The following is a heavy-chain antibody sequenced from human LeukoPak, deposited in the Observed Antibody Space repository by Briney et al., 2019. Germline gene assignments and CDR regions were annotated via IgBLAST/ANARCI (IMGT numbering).Heavy chain of an antibody. V-gene: IGHV4-59*01. CDR3: ARGPEHGETGSYYFDY. Sequence: SETLSLTCTVSGGSISSYYWSWIRQPPGKGLEWIGYIYYSGSTNYNPSLKSRVTISVDTSKNQFSLKLSSVTAADTAVYYCARGPEHGETGSYYFDYWGQGTLVTVSS. CDR2: IYYSGST. CDR1: GGSISSYY. D-gene: IGHD4-17*01. J-gene: IGHJ4*02.